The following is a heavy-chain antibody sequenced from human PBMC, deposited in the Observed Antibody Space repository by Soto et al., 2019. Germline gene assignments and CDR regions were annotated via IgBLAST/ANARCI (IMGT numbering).Heavy chain of an antibody. Sequence: ASVKVSCKASGYTFTSYYMHWVRQAPGQGLEWMGIINPSGGSTSYAQKFQGRVTMTRDTSTSTVYMELSSLRSEDTAVYYCATWRVVPAATSVTHYYYMDVWGKGTTVTVSS. CDR2: INPSGGST. CDR3: ATWRVVPAATSVTHYYYMDV. V-gene: IGHV1-46*01. J-gene: IGHJ6*03. CDR1: GYTFTSYY. D-gene: IGHD2-2*01.